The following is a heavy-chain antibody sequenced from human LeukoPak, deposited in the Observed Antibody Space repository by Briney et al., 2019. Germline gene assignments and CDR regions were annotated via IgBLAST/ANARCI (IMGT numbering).Heavy chain of an antibody. Sequence: PGGSLRLSCAASGFTFDDYGMSWVRLAPGKGLEWVSGINWNGGSTGYADSVKGRFTISRDNAKNSLYLQVNSLRAEDTALYYCASLPGYYDSSGYYPWGQGTLVTVSS. D-gene: IGHD3-22*01. CDR1: GFTFDDYG. J-gene: IGHJ5*02. V-gene: IGHV3-20*04. CDR2: INWNGGST. CDR3: ASLPGYYDSSGYYP.